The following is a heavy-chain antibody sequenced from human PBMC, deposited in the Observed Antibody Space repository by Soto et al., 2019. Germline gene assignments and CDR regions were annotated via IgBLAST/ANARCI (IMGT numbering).Heavy chain of an antibody. Sequence: PSETLSLTCAVYGGSLSGYYWSWIRQPPGKGLEWIGEINHSGSTNYNPSLKSGVTISVDTSKSQFSLKLSSVTAADTAVYYCARGLGRQQLSKSNWFDPWGQGTLVTV. V-gene: IGHV4-34*01. J-gene: IGHJ5*02. CDR3: ARGLGRQQLSKSNWFDP. CDR1: GGSLSGYY. D-gene: IGHD6-13*01. CDR2: INHSGST.